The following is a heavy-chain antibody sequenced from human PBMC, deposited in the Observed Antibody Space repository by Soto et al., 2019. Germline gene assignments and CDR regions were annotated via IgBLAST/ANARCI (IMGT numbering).Heavy chain of an antibody. CDR2: MSHSGGT. J-gene: IGHJ3*02. CDR3: ARVERGTATTVVDAFDI. D-gene: IGHD1-1*01. CDR1: GGFVSSGSYY. V-gene: IGHV4-34*01. Sequence: QVQLQQWGAGLLKPSETLSLTCAVYGGFVSSGSYYWSWIRQPPGKGLEWIGEMSHSGGTHFNPSLTSRGTISVDTSKNQFSLKMSAVTAADKALYYCARVERGTATTVVDAFDIWGPGTMVTVSS.